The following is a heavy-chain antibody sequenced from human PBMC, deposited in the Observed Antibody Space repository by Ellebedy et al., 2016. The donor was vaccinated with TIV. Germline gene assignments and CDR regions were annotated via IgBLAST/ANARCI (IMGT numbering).Heavy chain of an antibody. CDR1: GFTFSDYV. J-gene: IGHJ3*01. CDR2: LSSDGSIP. Sequence: GESLKISXAASGFTFSDYVMHWVRQAPGKGLEWVQGLSSDGSIPYYTASLWGRFTISRDNSNNTLYLQMNSLKPEDTAVYYCAKESDAFDVWGQGTMVTVSS. V-gene: IGHV3-30*18. CDR3: AKESDAFDV.